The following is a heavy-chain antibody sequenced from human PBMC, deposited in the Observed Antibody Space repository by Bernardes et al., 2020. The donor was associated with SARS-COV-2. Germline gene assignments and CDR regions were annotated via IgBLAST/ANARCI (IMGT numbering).Heavy chain of an antibody. J-gene: IGHJ6*02. V-gene: IGHV1-24*01. CDR3: ATGASCSSTSCYSGYYYYGMDV. Sequence: ASVKVSCKVSGYTLTELSMHWVRQAPGKGLEWMGGFDPEDGETIYAQKFQGRVTMTEDTSTDTAYMELSSLRSEDTAVYYCATGASCSSTSCYSGYYYYGMDVWGQGTTVTVSS. CDR1: GYTLTELS. CDR2: FDPEDGET. D-gene: IGHD2-2*02.